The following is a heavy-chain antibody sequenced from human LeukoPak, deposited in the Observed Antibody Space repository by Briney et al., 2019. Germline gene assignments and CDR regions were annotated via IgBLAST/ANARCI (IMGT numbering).Heavy chain of an antibody. D-gene: IGHD3-22*01. Sequence: SETLSLTCTVSGGSISSGSYYWSWIRQPAGKGLEWIGRIYTSGSTNYNPSLKSRVTISVDTSKNQFSLKLSSVTAADTAVYYCARAYDSSGYSLGYWGQGTLVTVSS. CDR3: ARAYDSSGYSLGY. J-gene: IGHJ4*02. CDR2: IYTSGST. CDR1: GGSISSGSYY. V-gene: IGHV4-61*02.